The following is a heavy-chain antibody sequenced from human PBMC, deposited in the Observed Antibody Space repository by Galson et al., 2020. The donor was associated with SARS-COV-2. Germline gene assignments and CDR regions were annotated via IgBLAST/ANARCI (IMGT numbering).Heavy chain of an antibody. J-gene: IGHJ6*02. CDR1: GFTFSDYA. CDR2: ISYDGSYT. CDR3: AGARGWAGYYYYGMDV. Sequence: TGGSLRLSCAASGFTFSDYAMYWVRQAPGKGLEWVSLISYDGSYTSYADSVRCRFTISRDNSQNTVNLQMNSLRTEDTAVYYCAGARGWAGYYYYGMDVWGQGTTGTVSS. D-gene: IGHD6-19*01. V-gene: IGHV3-30-3*01.